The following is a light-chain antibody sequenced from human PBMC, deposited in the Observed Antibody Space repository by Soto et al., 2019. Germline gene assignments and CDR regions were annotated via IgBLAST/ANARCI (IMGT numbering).Light chain of an antibody. CDR1: QRLRNNQ. CDR3: QQYENSPYT. Sequence: PGERATLSCRASQRLRNNQLAWYHHKPGRAPRLLIYGASNRPGGIPDRFSGSGSGTDFTLTISSLEPEDFAVYYCQQYENSPYTFGQGTKLEIK. J-gene: IGKJ2*01. V-gene: IGKV3-20*01. CDR2: GAS.